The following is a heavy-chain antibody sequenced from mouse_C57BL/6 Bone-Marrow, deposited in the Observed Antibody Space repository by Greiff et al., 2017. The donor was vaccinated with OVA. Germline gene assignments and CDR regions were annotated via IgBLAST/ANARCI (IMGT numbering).Heavy chain of an antibody. J-gene: IGHJ3*01. CDR3: ASHYGSSPSWLAY. D-gene: IGHD1-1*01. CDR2: IYPGDGDT. Sequence: VQVVESGPELVKPGASVKISCKASGYAFSSSWMNWVKQRPGKGLEWIGRIYPGDGDTNYNGKFKGKATLTADKSSSTAYLQLSSLTSEDSAVYFCASHYGSSPSWLAYWGQGTLVTVSA. V-gene: IGHV1-82*01. CDR1: GYAFSSSW.